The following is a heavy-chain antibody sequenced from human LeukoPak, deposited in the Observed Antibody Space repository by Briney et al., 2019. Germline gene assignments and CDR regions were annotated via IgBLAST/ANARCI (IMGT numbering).Heavy chain of an antibody. CDR3: AKSELNDYMKY. CDR2: IYYSGST. J-gene: IGHJ4*02. D-gene: IGHD4-11*01. Sequence: PSETLSLTCTVSGGSISSSSYYWGWLRQPPGKGLEWIGSIYYSGSTYYNPSLKSRVTISVDTSKNQFSLRLSSVTAADTAVYYCAKSELNDYMKYWGQGTLVTVSS. CDR1: GGSISSSSYY. V-gene: IGHV4-39*07.